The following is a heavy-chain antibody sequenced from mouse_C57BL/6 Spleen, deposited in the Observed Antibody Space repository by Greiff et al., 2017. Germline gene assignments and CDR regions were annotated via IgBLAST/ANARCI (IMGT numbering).Heavy chain of an antibody. Sequence: QVQLQQPGAELVRPGSSVKLSCKASGYTFTSYWMHWVKQRPIQGLEWIGNIDPSDSETHYNQKFKDKATLTVEKSSSTAYMQLSSLTSEDSAVYYCAREYYGSSYVHPYYFDYWGQGTTLTVSS. CDR1: GYTFTSYW. D-gene: IGHD1-1*01. CDR3: AREYYGSSYVHPYYFDY. V-gene: IGHV1-52*01. J-gene: IGHJ2*01. CDR2: IDPSDSET.